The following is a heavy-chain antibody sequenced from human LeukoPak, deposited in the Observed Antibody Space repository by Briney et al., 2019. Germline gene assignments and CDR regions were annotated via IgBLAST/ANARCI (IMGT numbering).Heavy chain of an antibody. CDR3: AREGAGYSSSFDY. V-gene: IGHV1-69*13. CDR2: ITPIFGTA. J-gene: IGHJ4*02. D-gene: IGHD6-6*01. CDR1: GGTFSSYA. Sequence: GASVKVSCKASGGTFSSYAISWVRQAPGQGLEWMGGITPIFGTANYAQKFQGRVTITADESTSTAYMELSSLRSEDTAVYYCAREGAGYSSSFDYWGQGTLVTVSS.